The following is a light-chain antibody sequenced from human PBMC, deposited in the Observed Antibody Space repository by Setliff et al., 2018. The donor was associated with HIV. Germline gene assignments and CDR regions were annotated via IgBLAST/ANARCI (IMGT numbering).Light chain of an antibody. CDR1: SSDVGAYNY. CDR2: DVT. V-gene: IGLV2-11*01. Sequence: QSALTQPRSVSGSPGQSVTISCTGSSSDVGAYNYVSWYQQHPGKAPKLMIYDVTKRPSGVPDRFSGSKSGNTASLTISGLQAEDEADYYCSSYAGADAFDVFGTGTKVTVL. CDR3: SSYAGADAFDV. J-gene: IGLJ1*01.